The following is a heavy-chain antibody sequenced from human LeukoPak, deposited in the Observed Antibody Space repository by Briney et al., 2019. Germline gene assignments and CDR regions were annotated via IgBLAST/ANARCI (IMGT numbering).Heavy chain of an antibody. D-gene: IGHD3-22*01. J-gene: IGHJ3*02. CDR2: IKQDGSEK. V-gene: IGHV3-7*01. CDR3: ARGITMIATDAFDI. Sequence: GGSLRLSCAASGFTFSTYWMSWVRQAPGKGLEWVASIKQDGSEKYYVDSVKGRFTISRDNAKNSLYLQMNSLRAEDTAVYYCARGITMIATDAFDIWGQGTMVTVSS. CDR1: GFTFSTYW.